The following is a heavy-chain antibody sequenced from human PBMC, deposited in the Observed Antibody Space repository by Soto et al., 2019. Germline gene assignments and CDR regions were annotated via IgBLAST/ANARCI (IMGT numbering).Heavy chain of an antibody. CDR1: GGSISSGGYY. V-gene: IGHV4-39*01. CDR2: IYYSGST. J-gene: IGHJ5*02. Sequence: PSETLSLTCTVSGGSISSGGYYWSWIRQHPGKGLEWIGYIYYSGSTYYNPSLKSRVTISVDTSKNQFSLKLSSVTAADTAVYYCARPLVDTAMDPTGWFDPWGQGTLVTVSS. CDR3: ARPLVDTAMDPTGWFDP. D-gene: IGHD5-18*01.